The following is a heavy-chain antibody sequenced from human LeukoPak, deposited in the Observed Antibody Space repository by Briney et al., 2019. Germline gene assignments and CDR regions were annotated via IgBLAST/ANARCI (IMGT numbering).Heavy chain of an antibody. Sequence: PGESLKISCKGSGYSFTSYWIGWVRQMPGKGLEWMGIIYPGDSDTRYSPSFQGQVTISADKSISTAYLQWSSLKASDTAMYYCARALQPRYNWNYGNNWFDPWGQGTLVTVSS. CDR2: IYPGDSDT. V-gene: IGHV5-51*01. D-gene: IGHD1-7*01. CDR1: GYSFTSYW. CDR3: ARALQPRYNWNYGNNWFDP. J-gene: IGHJ5*02.